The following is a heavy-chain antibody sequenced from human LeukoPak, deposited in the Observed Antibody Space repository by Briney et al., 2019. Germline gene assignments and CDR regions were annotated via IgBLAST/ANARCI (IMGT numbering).Heavy chain of an antibody. Sequence: GGSLRLSCAASGFTFSSYAMSWVRQAPEKGLEWVSTIGGSDGSTDYADSVKGRFTISRDNSKNTLYLQMNSLRVEDTAVYYCAKVEGGYRYGQDWGQGTLVTVSS. CDR1: GFTFSSYA. D-gene: IGHD5-18*01. V-gene: IGHV3-23*01. CDR3: AKVEGGYRYGQD. CDR2: IGGSDGST. J-gene: IGHJ4*02.